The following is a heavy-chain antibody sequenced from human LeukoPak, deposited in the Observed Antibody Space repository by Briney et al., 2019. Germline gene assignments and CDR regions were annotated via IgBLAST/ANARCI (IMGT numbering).Heavy chain of an antibody. CDR2: ISVSGGST. D-gene: IGHD3-22*01. Sequence: QPGGSLRLSCAASGFTFSSYAMSWVRQAPGRGLEWVSGISVSGGSTNYADSVKGRLTISRDNSKNTLYLQMNSLRADDTAVYYCAKDYYDTSGYYYWGQGTLVTVSS. V-gene: IGHV3-23*01. CDR3: AKDYYDTSGYYY. J-gene: IGHJ4*02. CDR1: GFTFSSYA.